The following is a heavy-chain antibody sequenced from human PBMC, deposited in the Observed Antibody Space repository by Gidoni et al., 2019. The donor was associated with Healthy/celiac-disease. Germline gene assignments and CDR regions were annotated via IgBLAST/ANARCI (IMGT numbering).Heavy chain of an antibody. CDR3: ARVGGAPYWYFDL. J-gene: IGHJ2*01. V-gene: IGHV4-30-4*01. D-gene: IGHD3-16*01. CDR2: IYYSGRT. CDR1: GGSTRRGDSY. Sequence: QLQLQEPGPGLVQPSQTLPLTCTLSGGSTRRGDSYWSWIRQPPGKGLEWIGYIYYSGRTYYNPSLKSRVTISVDTSKNQFSLKLSSVTAADTAVYYCARVGGAPYWYFDLWGRGTLVTVSS.